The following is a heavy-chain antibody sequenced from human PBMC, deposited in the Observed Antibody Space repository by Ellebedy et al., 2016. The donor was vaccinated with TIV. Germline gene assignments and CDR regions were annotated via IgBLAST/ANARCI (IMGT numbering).Heavy chain of an antibody. Sequence: PGGSLRLSCAASGFTFSSYTMNWVRQAPGKGLEWVSSIIRSSDYIYSAAPVKGRFPITRDNAKNSLYLEMKSLRAEDTTVYYCARSGFYAMDVWGQGTTVTVSS. J-gene: IGHJ6*02. CDR3: ARSGFYAMDV. CDR2: IIRSSDYI. CDR1: GFTFSSYT. D-gene: IGHD5-12*01. V-gene: IGHV3-21*03.